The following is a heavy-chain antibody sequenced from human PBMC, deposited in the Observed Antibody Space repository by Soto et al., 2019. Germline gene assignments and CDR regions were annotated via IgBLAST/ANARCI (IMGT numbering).Heavy chain of an antibody. CDR1: GGSLTDHY. D-gene: IGHD6-19*01. Sequence: QVQLQESGPGLVKPSETLSLTCNVSGGSLTDHYWPWIRQPPGKGLEWIGCVFSRGGTYYAPSLKSRVTISLDTSKNQFSLRLTSMTTADTAVYYCARMRPTGWHDYYFFGMDLWGQGTTVTVSS. CDR2: VFSRGGT. V-gene: IGHV4-59*11. CDR3: ARMRPTGWHDYYFFGMDL. J-gene: IGHJ6*02.